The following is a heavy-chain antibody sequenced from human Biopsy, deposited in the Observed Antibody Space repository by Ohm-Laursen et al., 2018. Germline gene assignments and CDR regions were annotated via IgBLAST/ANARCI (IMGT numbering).Heavy chain of an antibody. CDR3: ASRPNCGGDCSSGFDY. CDR2: IVVGGGST. D-gene: IGHD2-21*02. CDR1: GFTFTRSA. Sequence: SVKVSCKASGFTFTRSAMQWVRQARGQRLEWIGWIVVGGGSTNYAQKFQERVTITRDMSTSTAYMELSSLRSEDTAVYYCASRPNCGGDCSSGFDYWGQGTLVTVSS. J-gene: IGHJ4*02. V-gene: IGHV1-58*02.